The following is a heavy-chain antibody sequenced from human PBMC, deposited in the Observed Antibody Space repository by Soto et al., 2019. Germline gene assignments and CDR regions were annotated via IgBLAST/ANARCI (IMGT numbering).Heavy chain of an antibody. Sequence: SETLSLTCTVSGGSISSYYWSWIRQPPGKGLEWIGYIYYSGSTNYNPSLKSRVTISVDTSKNQFSLKLSSVTAADTAVYYCARDPRVWGSGSNDWYFDYWGQGTLVTVSS. J-gene: IGHJ4*02. V-gene: IGHV4-59*01. D-gene: IGHD6-19*01. CDR3: ARDPRVWGSGSNDWYFDY. CDR2: IYYSGST. CDR1: GGSISSYY.